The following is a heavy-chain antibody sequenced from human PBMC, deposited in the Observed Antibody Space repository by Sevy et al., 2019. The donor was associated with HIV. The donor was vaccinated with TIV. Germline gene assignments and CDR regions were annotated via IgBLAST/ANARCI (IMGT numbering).Heavy chain of an antibody. Sequence: SETLSLTCTVSGGSISSSSYYWGWIRQPPGKGLEWIGSMYYSGSTYYNPSLKSRVTISVDTSKNQFSLKLSSVTAADTAVYYCARVGDYYDSSGYKSDPEYFQHWGQGTLVTVSS. CDR3: ARVGDYYDSSGYKSDPEYFQH. D-gene: IGHD3-22*01. CDR1: GGSISSSSYY. J-gene: IGHJ1*01. V-gene: IGHV4-39*01. CDR2: MYYSGST.